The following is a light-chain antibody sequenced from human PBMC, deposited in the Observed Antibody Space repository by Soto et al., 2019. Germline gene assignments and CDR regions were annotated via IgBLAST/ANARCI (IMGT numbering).Light chain of an antibody. CDR3: QSFDSSLNERV. CDR1: SSNIGADYD. CDR2: DNT. V-gene: IGLV1-40*01. Sequence: QSVLTQPPSVSGAPGQRVTISCTGSSSNIGADYDVHWYQQLPGTAPKLLIYDNTSRPSGVPDRFSGSKSGTSASLAITGLQAEDEADYYCQSFDSSLNERVFGGGTQLTVL. J-gene: IGLJ3*02.